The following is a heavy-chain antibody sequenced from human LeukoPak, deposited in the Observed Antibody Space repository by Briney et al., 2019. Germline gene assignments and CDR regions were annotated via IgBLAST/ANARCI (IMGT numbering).Heavy chain of an antibody. V-gene: IGHV1-46*01. CDR2: INPSGGST. CDR1: GYTFTSYY. Sequence: ASVKVSCKASGYTFTSYYMHWVRQAPGQGLEWMGIINPSGGSTSYAQKFQGRVTMTRDTSTSTVYMELSGLRSEDTAVYYCAREFAHVDTAMVFDYWGQGTLVTVSS. J-gene: IGHJ4*02. CDR3: AREFAHVDTAMVFDY. D-gene: IGHD5-18*01.